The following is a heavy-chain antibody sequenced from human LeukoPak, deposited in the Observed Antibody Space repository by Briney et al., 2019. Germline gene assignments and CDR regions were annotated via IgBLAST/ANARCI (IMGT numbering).Heavy chain of an antibody. CDR1: GFTFSSYG. CDR2: ISGSGGST. V-gene: IGHV3-23*01. CDR3: AKYSGYDYPIFDY. Sequence: PGGSLGLSCAASGFTFSSYGMSWVRQAPGKGLEWVSAISGSGGSTYYADSVKGRFTISRDNSKNTLYLQMNSLRAEDTAVYYCAKYSGYDYPIFDYWGQGTLVTVSS. D-gene: IGHD5-12*01. J-gene: IGHJ4*02.